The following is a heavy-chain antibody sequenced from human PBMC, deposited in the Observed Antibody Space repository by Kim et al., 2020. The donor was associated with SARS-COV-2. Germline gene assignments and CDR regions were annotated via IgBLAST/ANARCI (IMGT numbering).Heavy chain of an antibody. V-gene: IGHV3-23*01. J-gene: IGHJ6*02. Sequence: SGAAVKGRFTNTRENSKNTLYLQLNSLRAEDTAVYYCAKGIRYYYNGMDVWGQGTTVTVSS. CDR3: AKGIRYYYNGMDV. D-gene: IGHD1-20*01.